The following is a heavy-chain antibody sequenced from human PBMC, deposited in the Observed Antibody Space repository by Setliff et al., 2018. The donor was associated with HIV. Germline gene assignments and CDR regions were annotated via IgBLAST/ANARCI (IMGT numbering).Heavy chain of an antibody. CDR3: AREVLRGGDDAFGL. Sequence: PGGSLRLSCAASGYTFSSYWMAWVRQCPGKGLEWVANIQQHGSEIHYVASVEGRFTISRDNAKNSLYLQMNSLRAEDTAVYYCAREVLRGGDDAFGLWGRGTVVTVSS. J-gene: IGHJ3*01. CDR1: GYTFSSYW. V-gene: IGHV3-7*05. CDR2: IQQHGSEI. D-gene: IGHD3-10*01.